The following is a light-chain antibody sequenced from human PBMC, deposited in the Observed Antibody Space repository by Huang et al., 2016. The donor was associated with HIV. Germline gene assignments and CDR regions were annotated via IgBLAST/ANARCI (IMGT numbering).Light chain of an antibody. CDR3: LQDFNYPRT. Sequence: AIQLTQSPSSLSASVGDRVTITCRASQDITNDLGWYQQKPGKAPKLLISAASTLRSGVPSMFSGSGSGTDFTLTISSLQPEDFATYFCLQDFNYPRTFGQGTRVEIK. V-gene: IGKV1-6*02. CDR1: QDITND. CDR2: AAS. J-gene: IGKJ1*01.